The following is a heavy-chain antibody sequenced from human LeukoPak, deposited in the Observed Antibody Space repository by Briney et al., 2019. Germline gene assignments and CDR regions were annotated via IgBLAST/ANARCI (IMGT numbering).Heavy chain of an antibody. Sequence: SETLSLTCAVSGGSISSGGYSWSWIRQPPGKGLEWIGYIYHSGSTYYNPSLKSRVTISVDRSKNQFSLKLSSVSAADTAVYYCARSYYYDSSGYFFDPWGQGTLVTVSS. CDR3: ARSYYYDSSGYFFDP. CDR1: GGSISSGGYS. J-gene: IGHJ5*02. V-gene: IGHV4-30-2*01. D-gene: IGHD3-22*01. CDR2: IYHSGST.